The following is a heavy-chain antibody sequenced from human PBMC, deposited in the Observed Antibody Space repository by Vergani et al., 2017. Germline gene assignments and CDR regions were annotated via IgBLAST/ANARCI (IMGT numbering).Heavy chain of an antibody. J-gene: IGHJ6*02. CDR3: ARCYEGEVGFWSGYSPYYYYYGMDV. Sequence: QVQMVESGGGVVQPGRSLRLSCAASGFTFSSYGMHWVRQAPGKGLEWVAGIWYDGDNKYYADSVKGRFTISRDNSKTTLYLQMNSLRAEDTAVYYCARCYEGEVGFWSGYSPYYYYYGMDVGGQGTTVTVSS. CDR1: GFTFSSYG. V-gene: IGHV3-33*01. CDR2: IWYDGDNK. D-gene: IGHD3-3*01.